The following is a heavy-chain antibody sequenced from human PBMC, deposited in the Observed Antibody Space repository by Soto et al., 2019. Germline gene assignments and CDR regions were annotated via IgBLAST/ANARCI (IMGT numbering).Heavy chain of an antibody. D-gene: IGHD1-1*01. CDR2: LYWDDTR. V-gene: IGHV2-5*02. Sequence: QITLKESSPTLVKPTQTLTLTCSFSGFSLYTGGVGVGWIRQPPGKALEWLALLYWDDTRRYNPSLKNTLTIAKDTSENQVVLTVTDMVPVDTGTYFWAHYTTDTYFDVWGKGATVTVSS. CDR1: GFSLYTGGVG. J-gene: IGHJ6*04. CDR3: AHYTTDTYFDV.